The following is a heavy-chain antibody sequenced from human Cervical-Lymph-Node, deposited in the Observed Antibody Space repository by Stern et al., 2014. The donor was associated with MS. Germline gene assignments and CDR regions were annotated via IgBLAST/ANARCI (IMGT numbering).Heavy chain of an antibody. D-gene: IGHD1-20*01. CDR1: GGTLSTYA. CDR3: AREYNWNDRFYGMDV. CDR2: ITPIFGTA. Sequence: QVQLVQSGAEVKKPGSSVKVSCKASGGTLSTYAISWVRQAPGQGLEWMGGITPIFGTANYAQKFQGRVTITADESTSTAYMELSSLRSEDTAVYYCAREYNWNDRFYGMDVWGQGTTVTVSS. J-gene: IGHJ6*02. V-gene: IGHV1-69*01.